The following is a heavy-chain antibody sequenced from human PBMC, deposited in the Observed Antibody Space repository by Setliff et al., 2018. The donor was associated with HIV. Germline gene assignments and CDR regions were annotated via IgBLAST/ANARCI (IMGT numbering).Heavy chain of an antibody. CDR1: GFSVSHYS. CDR3: VREIVGATDYLDY. J-gene: IGHJ4*02. CDR2: ISSSSNTI. D-gene: IGHD1-26*01. Sequence: PGGSLRLSCAASGFSVSHYSMNWVRQAPGKGPEWISYISSSSNTIYYADSVKGRLAISRDNAKNSLYLQMNSLRAEDTAVYYCVREIVGATDYLDYWGQGTLVTVSS. V-gene: IGHV3-48*01.